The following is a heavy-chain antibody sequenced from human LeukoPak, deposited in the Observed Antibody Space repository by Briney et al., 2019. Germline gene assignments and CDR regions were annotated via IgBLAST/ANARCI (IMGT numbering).Heavy chain of an antibody. J-gene: IGHJ3*02. D-gene: IGHD3-10*01. Sequence: SQTLSLTCTVSGGSISSGVYYWSWIRPHQGKGLEWIGYVDDSGSTYSNPSLKSRLTMSVDISKNQFSLKLSSVTAADTAVYYCARGVKGLRGAFDIWGQGTIVTVSS. CDR2: VDDSGST. CDR1: GGSISSGVYY. V-gene: IGHV4-31*03. CDR3: ARGVKGLRGAFDI.